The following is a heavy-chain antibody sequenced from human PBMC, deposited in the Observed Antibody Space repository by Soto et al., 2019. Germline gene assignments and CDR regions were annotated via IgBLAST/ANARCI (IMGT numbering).Heavy chain of an antibody. CDR3: ARDRPSYGRNFDH. V-gene: IGHV4-4*02. D-gene: IGHD1-26*01. Sequence: QVQLQESGPGVVKPSGTLSLTCAVSGGSVSSDYWWSWVRLPPGKGLEWIGEIYHSGRTNYNPSLKSRVTISLDKSKNQLSLIVNSVTAADTAGYYCARDRPSYGRNFDHGGQGNLVTVSS. J-gene: IGHJ5*02. CDR1: GGSVSSDYW. CDR2: IYHSGRT.